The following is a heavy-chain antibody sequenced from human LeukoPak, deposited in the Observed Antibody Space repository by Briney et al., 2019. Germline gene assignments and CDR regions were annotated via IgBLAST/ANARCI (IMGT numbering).Heavy chain of an antibody. CDR3: ARGKTGTRGGSDY. V-gene: IGHV1-69*05. CDR2: ITPIFGTA. Sequence: GASVKVSCKASGGTFSSYAISWVRQAPGQGLEWMGGITPIFGTANYAQKFQGRVTITTDESTSTAYMELSSLRSEDTAVYYCARGKTGTRGGSDYWGQGTLVTVSS. D-gene: IGHD1-1*01. CDR1: GGTFSSYA. J-gene: IGHJ4*02.